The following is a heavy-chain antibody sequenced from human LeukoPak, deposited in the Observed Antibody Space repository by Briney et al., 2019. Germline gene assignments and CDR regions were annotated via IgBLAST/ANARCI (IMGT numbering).Heavy chain of an antibody. CDR1: GGTFSSYA. V-gene: IGHV1-69*13. CDR3: ARGRPYAFDI. CDR2: IILIFGTA. J-gene: IGHJ3*02. Sequence: SVKVSCKASGGTFSSYAVSWVRQAPGQGLEWMGGIILIFGTANYAQKFQGRVTITADESTSTVYMELSSLRSEDTAVYYCARGRPYAFDIWGQGTVVTVSS.